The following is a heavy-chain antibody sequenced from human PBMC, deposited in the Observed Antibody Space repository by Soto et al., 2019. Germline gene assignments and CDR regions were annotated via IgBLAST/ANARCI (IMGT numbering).Heavy chain of an antibody. Sequence: GGSLRLSCAASGFTFSSYAMHWVRQAPGKGLEWVAVISYDGSNKYYADSVKGRFTISRDNSKNTLYLQMNSLRAEDTAVYYCARRGSYPTYYYGMDVWGQGTTVTVSS. V-gene: IGHV3-30-3*01. CDR3: ARRGSYPTYYYGMDV. CDR2: ISYDGSNK. J-gene: IGHJ6*02. D-gene: IGHD1-26*01. CDR1: GFTFSSYA.